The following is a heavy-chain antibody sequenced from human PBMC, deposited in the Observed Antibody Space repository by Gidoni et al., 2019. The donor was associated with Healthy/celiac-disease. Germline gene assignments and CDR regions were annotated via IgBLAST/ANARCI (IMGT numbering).Heavy chain of an antibody. J-gene: IGHJ3*02. V-gene: IGHV3-73*01. D-gene: IGHD3-3*01. Sequence: EVQLVESGGGLVQPGGSLKLSCAASGFTFSGSAMHWVRQASGKGLEWVGRIRSKANSYATAYAASVKGRFTISRDDSKNTAYLQMNSLKTEDTAVYYCTSHGIVEMATIFVDAFDIWGQGTMVTVSS. CDR2: IRSKANSYAT. CDR1: GFTFSGSA. CDR3: TSHGIVEMATIFVDAFDI.